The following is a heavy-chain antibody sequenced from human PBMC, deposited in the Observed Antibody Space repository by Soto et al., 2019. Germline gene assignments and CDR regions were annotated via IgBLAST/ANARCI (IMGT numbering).Heavy chain of an antibody. V-gene: IGHV3-7*03. CDR3: ARDQSDTYYDFWSGYSYYFDY. CDR2: IKQDGSEK. Sequence: GGSLRLSCAASGFTFSSYWMSWVRQAPGKGLEWVANIKQDGSEKYDVDFVKSRFTISRDNAKNSLYLQMNSLRAEDTAVYYCARDQSDTYYDFWSGYSYYFDYWGQGTLVTVSS. CDR1: GFTFSSYW. D-gene: IGHD3-3*01. J-gene: IGHJ4*02.